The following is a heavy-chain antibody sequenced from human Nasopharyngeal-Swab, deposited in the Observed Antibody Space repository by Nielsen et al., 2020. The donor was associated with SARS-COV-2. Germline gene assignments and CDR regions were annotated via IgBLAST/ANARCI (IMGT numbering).Heavy chain of an antibody. J-gene: IGHJ6*02. CDR3: AKDGGGFGEPFYGMDV. CDR1: GLTFSSYG. CDR2: ISYDGSNK. V-gene: IGHV3-30*18. Sequence: GGSLRLSCAASGLTFSSYGMHWVRQAPGKGLEWVAVISYDGSNKYYADSVKGRFTISRDNSKNTLYLQMNSLRAEDTAVYYCAKDGGGFGEPFYGMDVWGQGTTVTVSS. D-gene: IGHD3-10*01.